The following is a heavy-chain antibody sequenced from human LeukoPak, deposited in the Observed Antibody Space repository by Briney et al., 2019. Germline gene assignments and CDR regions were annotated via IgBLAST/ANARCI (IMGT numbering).Heavy chain of an antibody. Sequence: SQTLSLTCTVSGGSISRGDYYGSWIRQPPGKGLEWIGYIYYSGSTYYNPSLKSRVTISVDTSKNQFSLKLSSVTAADTAVYYCARGVYSSSSMDYWGQGTLVTVSS. CDR2: IYYSGST. CDR3: ARGVYSSSSMDY. D-gene: IGHD6-6*01. CDR1: GGSISRGDYY. V-gene: IGHV4-30-4*01. J-gene: IGHJ4*02.